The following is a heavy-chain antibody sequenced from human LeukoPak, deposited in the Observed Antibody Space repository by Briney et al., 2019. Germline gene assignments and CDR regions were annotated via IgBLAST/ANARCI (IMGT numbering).Heavy chain of an antibody. D-gene: IGHD2-2*01. J-gene: IGHJ4*02. V-gene: IGHV1-18*01. CDR1: GYTFTTYG. Sequence: GASVTVSCKASGYTFTTYGISWVRQAPGQGLEWMGWISAYNGNTNYAQKLQGRVTMTTDTSTSTAYMELRSLRSDDTAVYYCARGRCSSTTCLIPFGYWGQGTLVTVSS. CDR2: ISAYNGNT. CDR3: ARGRCSSTTCLIPFGY.